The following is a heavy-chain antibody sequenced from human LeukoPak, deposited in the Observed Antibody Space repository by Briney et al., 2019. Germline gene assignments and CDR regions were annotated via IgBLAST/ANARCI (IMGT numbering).Heavy chain of an antibody. J-gene: IGHJ6*03. D-gene: IGHD3-3*01. V-gene: IGHV3-21*01. CDR2: ISGNDSYG. Sequence: GGSLTLSCAASGFIFSDYCLNWLRQPPGKGLEWVSAISGNDSYGFHTDALGGRITISRDNAENSLFLQPSRLRVEDTAVYYCARDGGDFSSGYYTHYFYYHMDVWGKGTTVTVSS. CDR1: GFIFSDYC. CDR3: ARDGGDFSSGYYTHYFYYHMDV.